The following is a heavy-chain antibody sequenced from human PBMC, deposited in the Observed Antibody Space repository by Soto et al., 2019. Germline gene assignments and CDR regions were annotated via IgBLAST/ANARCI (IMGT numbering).Heavy chain of an antibody. CDR1: GFTFSSYA. J-gene: IGHJ6*02. V-gene: IGHV3-30-3*01. CDR3: ARGVDTAMVTVGYGMDV. Sequence: QVQLVESGGGVVQPGRSLRLSCAASGFTFSSYAMHWVRQAPGKGLEWVAVISYDGSNKYYADSMKGRFTISRDNSKNTLYLQMNSLRAEDTAVYYCARGVDTAMVTVGYGMDVWGQGTTVTVSS. D-gene: IGHD5-18*01. CDR2: ISYDGSNK.